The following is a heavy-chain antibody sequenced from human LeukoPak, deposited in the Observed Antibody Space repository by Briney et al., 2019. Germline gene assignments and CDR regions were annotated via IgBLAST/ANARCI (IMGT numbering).Heavy chain of an antibody. CDR1: GFTFSSYW. D-gene: IGHD4-23*01. V-gene: IGHV3-7*01. J-gene: IGHJ4*02. Sequence: PGGSLRLSCAASGFTFSSYWMSWVRQAPGKGLEWVANIKQDGSEKYYVDSVKGRFTISRDNGKDSLYLQMNSLRAEDTAVYYCARPFLGYGGNTLYFDYWGQGTLVTVSS. CDR3: ARPFLGYGGNTLYFDY. CDR2: IKQDGSEK.